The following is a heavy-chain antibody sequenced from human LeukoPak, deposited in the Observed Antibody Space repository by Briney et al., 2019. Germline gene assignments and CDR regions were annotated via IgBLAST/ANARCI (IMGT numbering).Heavy chain of an antibody. V-gene: IGHV1-2*02. Sequence: ASVKVSCKASGYTFTAYYLHWVRLAPGQGLEWMGWITPNSGGTKYAQRFQGRVTMTRDTSISTAYMELSRLRSDDTAVYYCARGATQTHHYDFWSGYYSYWGQGTLVTVSS. CDR3: ARGATQTHHYDFWSGYYSY. D-gene: IGHD3-3*01. CDR1: GYTFTAYY. J-gene: IGHJ4*02. CDR2: ITPNSGGT.